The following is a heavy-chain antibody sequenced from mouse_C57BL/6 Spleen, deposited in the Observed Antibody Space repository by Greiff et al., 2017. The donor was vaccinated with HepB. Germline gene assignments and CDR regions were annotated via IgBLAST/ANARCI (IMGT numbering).Heavy chain of an antibody. CDR1: GYSFTGYY. CDR2: INPSTGGT. CDR3: ERRYTGYAMDY. J-gene: IGHJ4*01. V-gene: IGHV1-42*01. D-gene: IGHD1-1*01. Sequence: EVQLQQSGPELVKPGASVKISCKASGYSFTGYYMNWVKQSPEKSLEWIGEINPSTGGTTYNQKFKAKATLTVDKSSSTAYMQLKSLTSEDSAVYYCERRYTGYAMDYWGQGTSVTVSS.